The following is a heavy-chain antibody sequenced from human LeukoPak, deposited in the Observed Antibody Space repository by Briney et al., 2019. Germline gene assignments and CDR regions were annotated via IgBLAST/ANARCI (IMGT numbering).Heavy chain of an antibody. D-gene: IGHD3-10*01. Sequence: SETLSLTCTVSGGSISSYYWSWIRQPPGKGLEWIGYIYYSGSTNYNPSLKSRVTISVDTSKNQFSLKVNSVTAADTAIYYCAREYGSGSYDTRWGQGTLVTVSS. CDR1: GGSISSYY. J-gene: IGHJ4*02. CDR2: IYYSGST. V-gene: IGHV4-59*12. CDR3: AREYGSGSYDTR.